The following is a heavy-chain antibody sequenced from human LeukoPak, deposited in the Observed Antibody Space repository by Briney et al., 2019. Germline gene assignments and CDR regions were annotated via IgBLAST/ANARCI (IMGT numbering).Heavy chain of an antibody. CDR2: ISSSGTT. CDR3: AGVGNGGYGGFDY. V-gene: IGHV4-30-4*08. J-gene: IGHJ4*02. D-gene: IGHD5-12*01. Sequence: SWVRQPPGKGLEWIGYISSSGTTYYNPSLRSRITISVDSSKSQFSLNLSSVTASDTAVYYCAGVGNGGYGGFDYWGQGTLVTVSS.